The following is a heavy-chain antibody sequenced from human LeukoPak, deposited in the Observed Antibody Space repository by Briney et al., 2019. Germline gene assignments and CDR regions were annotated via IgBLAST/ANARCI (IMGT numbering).Heavy chain of an antibody. CDR2: IYWDDDK. CDR3: VHTQRTRLRMVRGVMKNYYYGMDL. CDR1: GFSLSTSGVG. J-gene: IGHJ6*02. Sequence: SGPTLVKSTQTLTLTCTFSGFSLSTSGVGVGWIRQPPGKAPEWLALIYWDDDKEYSPSVKSRLTITKDTSRKQVVLRLTNVDPVDTGTYYCVHTQRTRLRMVRGVMKNYYYGMDLWGQGTTVTVSS. V-gene: IGHV2-5*02. D-gene: IGHD3-10*01.